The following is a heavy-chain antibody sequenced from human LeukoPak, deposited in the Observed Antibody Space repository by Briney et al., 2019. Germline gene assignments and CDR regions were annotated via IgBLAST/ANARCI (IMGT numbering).Heavy chain of an antibody. Sequence: ASVKVSCKASGYTFTSYDINWVRQATGQGLEWMGWMNPNSGNTGYAQKLQGRVTMTTDTSTSTAYMELRSLRSDDTAVYYCARITIFGPYYGMDVWGQGTTVTVSS. CDR3: ARITIFGPYYGMDV. CDR1: GYTFTSYD. V-gene: IGHV1-8*01. CDR2: MNPNSGNT. J-gene: IGHJ6*02. D-gene: IGHD3-3*01.